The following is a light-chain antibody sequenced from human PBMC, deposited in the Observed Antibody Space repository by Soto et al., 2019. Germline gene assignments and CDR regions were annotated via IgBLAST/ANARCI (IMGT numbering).Light chain of an antibody. CDR1: SRDVGSYSY. CDR3: SSYTSTSTLVV. J-gene: IGLJ2*01. CDR2: DVS. Sequence: QSALTQPASVSGSPGQSITISCTGTSRDVGSYSYVSWYQHHPGKAPKLKIYDVSKRPSGVSNRFSGSKSGNTASLTISGLQAEDEADYYCSSYTSTSTLVVFGGGTQLTVL. V-gene: IGLV2-14*03.